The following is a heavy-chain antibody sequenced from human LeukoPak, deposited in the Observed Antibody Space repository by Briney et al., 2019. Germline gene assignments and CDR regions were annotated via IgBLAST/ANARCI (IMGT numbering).Heavy chain of an antibody. CDR2: ISRSGGTI. V-gene: IGHV3-48*03. D-gene: IGHD6-19*01. CDR1: GFAFSSYE. Sequence: PGGSLRLSCAASGFAFSSYEMSWVRQAPGKGLEWVSYISRSGGTIDYADSVQGRFIVSRDNAQNSLYLQMISLRVEDTAFYYCARELKGSGFDPWGQGTLVTVSS. J-gene: IGHJ5*02. CDR3: ARELKGSGFDP.